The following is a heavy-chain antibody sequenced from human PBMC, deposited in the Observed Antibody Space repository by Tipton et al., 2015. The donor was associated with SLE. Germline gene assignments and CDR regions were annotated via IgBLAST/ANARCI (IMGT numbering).Heavy chain of an antibody. D-gene: IGHD4-11*01. CDR2: IYTNENT. CDR1: GGSISRGPYH. V-gene: IGHV4-61*02. CDR3: AREFLNPVTTVHYYFDL. J-gene: IGHJ2*01. Sequence: TLSLTCTVSGGSISRGPYHWSWIRQPAGGGLEWIGRIYTNENTNYNPSLKSRVTMSVDTSKNHFSLKLISVTAADTAVYHCAREFLNPVTTVHYYFDLWGRGTLVTVSS.